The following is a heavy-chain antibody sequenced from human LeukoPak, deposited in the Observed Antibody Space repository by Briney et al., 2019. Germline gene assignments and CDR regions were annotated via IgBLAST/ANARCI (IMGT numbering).Heavy chain of an antibody. J-gene: IGHJ6*02. Sequence: SETLSLTCTVSGGSISSYYWSWIRQPPGKGLEWIGYIYYSGSTNYDPSLKSRVTISVDTSKNQFSLKLSSVTAADTAVYYCARLRQTEDIVVVPAAISYYYYGMDVWGQGTTVTVYS. V-gene: IGHV4-59*08. CDR3: ARLRQTEDIVVVPAAISYYYYGMDV. D-gene: IGHD2-2*02. CDR2: IYYSGST. CDR1: GGSISSYY.